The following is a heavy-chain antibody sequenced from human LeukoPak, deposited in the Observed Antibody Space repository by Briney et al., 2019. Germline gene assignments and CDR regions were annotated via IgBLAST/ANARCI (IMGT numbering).Heavy chain of an antibody. CDR2: ITSSSSTI. J-gene: IGHJ5*02. CDR3: ARGTSPFDP. Sequence: GGSLRLSCAASGFTFSSYAMSWVRQAPGKGLEWISYITSSSSTIYYADSVKGRFTISRDNAKNSLYLQMNSLRDEDTAVYYCARGTSPFDPWGRGTLVTVSS. CDR1: GFTFSSYA. V-gene: IGHV3-48*02.